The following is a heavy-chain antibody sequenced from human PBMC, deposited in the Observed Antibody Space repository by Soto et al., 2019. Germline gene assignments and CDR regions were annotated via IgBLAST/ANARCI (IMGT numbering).Heavy chain of an antibody. V-gene: IGHV4-31*03. Sequence: QVQLQESGPGLVKPSQTLSLTCTVSGGSISSGGYYWSWILQHPGKGMEWIGYIYYSGSTYYNPSLKSRVTISVDTSKNPFSLKLSSVTAADTAVYYWAREDPLHYYGMDVWGQGTTVTVSS. J-gene: IGHJ6*02. CDR2: IYYSGST. CDR1: GGSISSGGYY. CDR3: AREDPLHYYGMDV.